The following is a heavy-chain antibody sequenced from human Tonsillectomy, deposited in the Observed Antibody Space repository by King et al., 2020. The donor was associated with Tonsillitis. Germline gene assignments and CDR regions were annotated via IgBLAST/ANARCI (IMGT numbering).Heavy chain of an antibody. CDR1: GYTFTSYY. Sequence: VQLVESGAEVKKPGASVNVSCKASGYTFTSYYLHWVRQVPGQALEWMGIINPSVGSTTYAQNFQGRVTMTRDTATRTVYMALSSLRSEDTAVYYCARARVYPGYFDYWGQGTLVTVSS. CDR2: INPSVGST. J-gene: IGHJ4*02. CDR3: ARARVYPGYFDY. D-gene: IGHD1-14*01. V-gene: IGHV1-46*01.